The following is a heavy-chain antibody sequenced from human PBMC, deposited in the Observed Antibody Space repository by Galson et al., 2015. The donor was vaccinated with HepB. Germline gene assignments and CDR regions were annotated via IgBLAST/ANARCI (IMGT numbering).Heavy chain of an antibody. J-gene: IGHJ4*02. D-gene: IGHD3-16*02. V-gene: IGHV2-5*01. CDR1: GFSLSTSGVG. CDR2: IYWNDDK. Sequence: PALVKPTQTLTLTCTFSGFSLSTSGVGVGWIRQPPGKALEWLALIYWNDDKRYSPSLKSRLTITKDTSKNQVVLTMTNMDPVDTATYYCAHVPPDPYDYVWGSYRYGSGYLDYWGREPWSPSPQ. CDR3: AHVPPDPYDYVWGSYRYGSGYLDY.